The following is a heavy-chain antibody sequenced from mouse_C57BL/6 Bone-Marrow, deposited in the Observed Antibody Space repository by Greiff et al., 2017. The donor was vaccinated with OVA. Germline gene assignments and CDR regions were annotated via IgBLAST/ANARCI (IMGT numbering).Heavy chain of an antibody. CDR2: IWTGGGT. V-gene: IGHV2-9-1*01. J-gene: IGHJ1*03. D-gene: IGHD4-1*01. Sequence: VQLQQSGPGLVAPSQSLSFTCTVSGFSLTSYAISWVRQPPGKGLEWLGVIWTGGGTNYNSALKSRLSISKDNSKSQVFLKMNSLQTDDTARYYCARKGANWDVDWYFDVWGTGTTVTVSS. CDR3: ARKGANWDVDWYFDV. CDR1: GFSLTSYA.